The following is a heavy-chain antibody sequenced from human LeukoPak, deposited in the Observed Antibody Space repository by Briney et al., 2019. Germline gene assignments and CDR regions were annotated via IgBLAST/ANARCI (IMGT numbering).Heavy chain of an antibody. CDR3: AREYPPRYYYDSSGYLDY. Sequence: PGGSLRLSCAASGFTFSTYCMSWVRQAPGKGLEWVSGIGISGVTTYYADSVKGRFTISRDNSKNTLYLQMNSLRAEDTAVYYCAREYPPRYYYDSSGYLDYWGQGTLVTVSS. J-gene: IGHJ4*02. CDR2: IGISGVTT. D-gene: IGHD3-22*01. CDR1: GFTFSTYC. V-gene: IGHV3-23*01.